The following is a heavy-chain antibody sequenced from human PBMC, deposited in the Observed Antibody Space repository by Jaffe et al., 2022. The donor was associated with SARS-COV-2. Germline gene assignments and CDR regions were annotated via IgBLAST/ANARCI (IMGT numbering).Heavy chain of an antibody. CDR2: INPSGGGT. J-gene: IGHJ6*03. CDR3: ARGSYYHMDV. V-gene: IGHV1-46*04. CDR1: GYTFTNYY. Sequence: QVQLVQSGAEVKKPGASVKVSCKASGYTFTNYYMHWVRQAPGQGLEWMGIINPSGGGTGYAQNLQARVTMTRDTSTSTVYMELSSLSSEDTAVYYCARGSYYHMDVWGKGTTVTVSS.